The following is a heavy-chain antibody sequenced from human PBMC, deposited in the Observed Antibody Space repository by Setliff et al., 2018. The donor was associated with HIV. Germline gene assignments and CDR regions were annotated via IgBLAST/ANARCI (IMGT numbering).Heavy chain of an antibody. J-gene: IGHJ4*02. Sequence: PGGSLRLSCAASGFTFSSHVMTWVRQAPGKGLEWVSVITPSSTETYYADSVKGRFTISRDDSKNTLSLQMSGLRAEDTALYYCARQPLHCSSINCYGAVYDNWGQGTLVTVSS. V-gene: IGHV3-23*01. CDR2: ITPSSTET. CDR1: GFTFSSHV. CDR3: ARQPLHCSSINCYGAVYDN. D-gene: IGHD2-2*01.